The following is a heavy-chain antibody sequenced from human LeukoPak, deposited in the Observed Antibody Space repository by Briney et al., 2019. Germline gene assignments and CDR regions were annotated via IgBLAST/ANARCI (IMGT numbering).Heavy chain of an antibody. D-gene: IGHD1-26*01. CDR3: AKSLEGATGGY. CDR1: GFTFSSYA. Sequence: GRSLRLSCAASGFTFSSYAMHWVRQAPGKGLEWVAVISYDGSNKYYADSVKGRFTISRDNSKNTLYLQMNSLRAEDTAVYYCAKSLEGATGGYWGQGTLVTVSS. V-gene: IGHV3-30*18. CDR2: ISYDGSNK. J-gene: IGHJ4*02.